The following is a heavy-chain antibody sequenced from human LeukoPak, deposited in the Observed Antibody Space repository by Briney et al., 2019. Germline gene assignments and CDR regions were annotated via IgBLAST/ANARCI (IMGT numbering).Heavy chain of an antibody. CDR3: ARGGAVTLDY. CDR2: LTTDARST. J-gene: IGHJ4*02. V-gene: IGHV3-74*01. Sequence: GGSLRLSCTASGFTFSSYWMHWVRQAPGKGLMWVSRLTTDARSTSHADSVKGRFTISRDNAKNTLYLQMNSLEAEDTAVYYCARGGAVTLDYWGQGTLVTVSS. D-gene: IGHD1-26*01. CDR1: GFTFSSYW.